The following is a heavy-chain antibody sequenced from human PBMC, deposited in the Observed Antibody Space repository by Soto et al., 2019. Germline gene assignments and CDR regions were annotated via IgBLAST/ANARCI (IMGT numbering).Heavy chain of an antibody. CDR1: GGSISSYY. V-gene: IGHV4-59*01. D-gene: IGHD6-13*01. J-gene: IGHJ6*02. CDR3: ARAPLAMDV. Sequence: TSETLSLTCTVSGGSISSYYWSWIRQPPGKGLEWIGYIYYSGSTNYNPSLKSRVTISVDTSKNQFSLKLSSVTAADTAVYYCARAPLAMDVWGQGTTVTSP. CDR2: IYYSGST.